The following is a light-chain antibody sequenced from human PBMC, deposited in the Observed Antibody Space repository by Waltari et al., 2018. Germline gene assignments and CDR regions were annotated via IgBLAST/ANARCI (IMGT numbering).Light chain of an antibody. CDR2: DDN. Sequence: QSALTQPASVSGSPGQSITISCTGTSSDVGNYNLVSWYQQYPGKAPKVSIYDDNSRPSGVYDRFSGSKSGNTASLTISEVQAEDEADYYCCSYAGSYTWVFGGGTKLTVL. CDR3: CSYAGSYTWV. CDR1: SSDVGNYNL. V-gene: IGLV2-23*01. J-gene: IGLJ3*02.